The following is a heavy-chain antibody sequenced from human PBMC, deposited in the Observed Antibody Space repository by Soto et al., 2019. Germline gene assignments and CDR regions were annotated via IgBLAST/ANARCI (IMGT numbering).Heavy chain of an antibody. CDR1: GGTFSSYA. CDR2: IIPIFGTA. V-gene: IGHV1-69*01. Sequence: QVQLVQSGAEVKKPGSSVKVSCKASGGTFSSYAISWVRQAPGQGLEWMGGIIPIFGTANYEQKFQGRVTITADESTSTAYMELSSLRSEDTAVYYCARFLGYCSGGSCYRGLYYYYYGMDVWGQGTTVTVSS. CDR3: ARFLGYCSGGSCYRGLYYYYYGMDV. J-gene: IGHJ6*02. D-gene: IGHD2-15*01.